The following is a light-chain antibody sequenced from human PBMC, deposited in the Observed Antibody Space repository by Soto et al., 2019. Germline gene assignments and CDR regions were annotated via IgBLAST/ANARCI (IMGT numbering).Light chain of an antibody. J-gene: IGKJ2*01. CDR2: AAS. CDR1: QSISVY. CDR3: QQGFSTPYT. Sequence: DIQVTQSPSSLSASVGDTGTITCRASQSISVYLSWYQLKPGKAPKLLIYAASTLQSGVPSRFSGSGSGTDFTLTISGLQPEDSATYYCQQGFSTPYTFGQGTKLEIK. V-gene: IGKV1-39*01.